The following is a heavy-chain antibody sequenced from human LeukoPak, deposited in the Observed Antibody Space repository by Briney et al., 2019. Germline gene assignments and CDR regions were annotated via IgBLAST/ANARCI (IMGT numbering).Heavy chain of an antibody. D-gene: IGHD1-26*01. CDR2: VHHTGGT. CDR1: GGSISSSVYH. J-gene: IGHJ4*02. CDR3: ARMSSGSHDY. V-gene: IGHV4-39*07. Sequence: PSETLSLTCTVSGGSISSSVYHWGWVRQPPGKGLEWIGSVHHTGGTYYNPSLKSRVTISVDPSKNQFSLKLTSVTAADTTVYYCARMSSGSHDYWGQGTLVTVSS.